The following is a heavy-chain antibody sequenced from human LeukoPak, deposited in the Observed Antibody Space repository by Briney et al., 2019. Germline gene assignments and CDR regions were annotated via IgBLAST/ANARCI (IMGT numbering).Heavy chain of an antibody. D-gene: IGHD4-17*01. Sequence: PGGSLRLSCAASGFTFSSYSMNWVRQAPGKGLEWVSYISSSSSTIYYADSVKGRFTISRDNAKNSLYLQMNSLRAEDTAVYYCARDAGYGDYPPYGYWGQGTLVTVSS. J-gene: IGHJ4*02. V-gene: IGHV3-48*04. CDR2: ISSSSSTI. CDR3: ARDAGYGDYPPYGY. CDR1: GFTFSSYS.